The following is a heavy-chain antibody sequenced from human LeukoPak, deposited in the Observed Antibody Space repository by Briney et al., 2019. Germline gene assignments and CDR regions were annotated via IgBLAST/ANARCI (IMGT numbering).Heavy chain of an antibody. CDR2: IYYSGST. CDR1: GGSISSYY. V-gene: IGHV4-59*08. D-gene: IGHD3-3*01. CDR3: ARLKDYDFWSGPYYFDY. J-gene: IGHJ4*02. Sequence: SETLSLTCTVSGGSISSYYWSWIRQPPGKGLEWIGYIYYSGSTNYNPSLKSRVTISVDTSKNQFSLKLSSVTAADTAVYYCARLKDYDFWSGPYYFDYWGQGTLVTVSS.